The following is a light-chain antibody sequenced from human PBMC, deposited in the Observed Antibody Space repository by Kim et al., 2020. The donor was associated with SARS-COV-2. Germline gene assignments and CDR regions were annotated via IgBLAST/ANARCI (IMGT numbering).Light chain of an antibody. V-gene: IGKV3-11*01. CDR2: DAS. CDR3: QQRNNWPPIT. J-gene: IGKJ5*01. CDR1: QSVRSY. Sequence: SPGERATLSCRASQSVRSYLAWYQQKPGQAPRLLIYDASNRATGIPARFSGSGSGTDFTLTISSLEPEDFAVYYCQQRNNWPPITFGQGTRLEIK.